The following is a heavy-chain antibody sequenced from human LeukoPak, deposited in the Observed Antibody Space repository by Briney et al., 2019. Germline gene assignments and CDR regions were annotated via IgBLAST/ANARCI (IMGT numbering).Heavy chain of an antibody. CDR1: GFTFNSYA. Sequence: GSLRLSCAASGFTFNSYAMNWVRQAPGKGLEWISAISASGASTFYADSVKGRFTISRDNAKYTVSLQLNSLRAEDTAIYYCAKTYRDYFDYWGRGTLVTVSS. CDR3: AKTYRDYFDY. J-gene: IGHJ4*02. D-gene: IGHD5-18*01. CDR2: ISASGAST. V-gene: IGHV3-23*01.